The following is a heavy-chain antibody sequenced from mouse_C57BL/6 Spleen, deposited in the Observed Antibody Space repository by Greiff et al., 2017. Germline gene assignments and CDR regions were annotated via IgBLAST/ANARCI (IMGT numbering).Heavy chain of an antibody. V-gene: IGHV1-64*01. CDR3: ARRGVYDYDGFAY. CDR1: GYTFTSYW. D-gene: IGHD2-4*01. Sequence: VQLQQPGAELVKPGASVKLSCKASGYTFTSYWMHWVKQRPGQGLEWIGMIHPNSGSTNYNEKFKSKATLTVDKSSSTAYMQLSSLTSEDSAVYYCARRGVYDYDGFAYWGQGTLVTVSA. J-gene: IGHJ3*01. CDR2: IHPNSGST.